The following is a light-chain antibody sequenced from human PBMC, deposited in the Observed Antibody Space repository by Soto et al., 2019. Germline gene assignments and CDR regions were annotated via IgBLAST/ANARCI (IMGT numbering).Light chain of an antibody. CDR1: QSVNNR. CDR3: QQYNGYSTWP. CDR2: DAS. Sequence: DIQMTQSPSTLSASVGDRVTITCRASQSVNNRLAWYQQKPGKVPKVLIYDASTLTSGVPSRFSGSGSGTEFTLTISSLQPDDFGTYFCQQYNGYSTWPVGRGTKVDIK. V-gene: IGKV1-5*01. J-gene: IGKJ1*01.